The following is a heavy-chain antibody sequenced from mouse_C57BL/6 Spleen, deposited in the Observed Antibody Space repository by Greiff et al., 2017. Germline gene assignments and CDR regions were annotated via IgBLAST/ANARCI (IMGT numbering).Heavy chain of an antibody. CDR1: GFTFSDYY. CDR3: ARVPDGYYFDY. Sequence: EVHLVESEGGLVQPGSSMKLSCTASGFTFSDYYMAWVRQVPEKGLEWVANINYDGSSTYYLDSLKSRFIISRDNAKNILYLQMSSLKSEDTATYYCARVPDGYYFDYWGQGTTLTVSS. D-gene: IGHD2-3*01. CDR2: INYDGSST. V-gene: IGHV5-16*01. J-gene: IGHJ2*01.